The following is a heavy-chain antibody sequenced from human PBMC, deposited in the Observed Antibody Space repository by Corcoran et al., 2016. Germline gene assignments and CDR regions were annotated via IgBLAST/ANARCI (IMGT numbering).Heavy chain of an antibody. CDR3: ARDARPYYDFWSGYYPAYYYYGMDV. Sequence: QVQLVQSGAEVMKPGASVKVSCKASGYTFTSYAMHWVRQAPGQRLEWMGWINAGNGNTKYSQKFQGRVTITRDTSASTAYMELSSLRSEDTAVYYCARDARPYYDFWSGYYPAYYYYGMDVWGQGTTVTVSS. CDR1: GYTFTSYA. D-gene: IGHD3-3*01. J-gene: IGHJ6*02. V-gene: IGHV1-3*01. CDR2: INAGNGNT.